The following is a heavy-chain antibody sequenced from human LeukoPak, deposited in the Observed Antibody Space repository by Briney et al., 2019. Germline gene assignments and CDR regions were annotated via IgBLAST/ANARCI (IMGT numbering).Heavy chain of an antibody. CDR1: GXSFTSYW. D-gene: IGHD6-13*01. Sequence: RGESLKISCKGSGXSFTSYWIGWVRQMPGKGLERMGIIYPGDSDTRYSPSFQGQVTISADKSISTAYLQWSSLKASDTAMYYCARHVRRYSSSWYEYYYGMDVWGQGTTVTVSS. J-gene: IGHJ6*02. V-gene: IGHV5-51*01. CDR2: IYPGDSDT. CDR3: ARHVRRYSSSWYEYYYGMDV.